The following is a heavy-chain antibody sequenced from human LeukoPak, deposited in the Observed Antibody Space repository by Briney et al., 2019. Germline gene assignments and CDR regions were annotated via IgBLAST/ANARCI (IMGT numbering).Heavy chain of an antibody. CDR1: GYRFSSNW. Sequence: GESLKISCKGSGYRFSSNWIAWVRQMPGKGLEWMGRIDPSDSYTNYSPSFQGHVTISADKSISTAYLQWSSLKASDTAMYYCARHPDAFDIWGQGTMVTVSS. CDR3: ARHPDAFDI. CDR2: IDPSDSYT. J-gene: IGHJ3*02. V-gene: IGHV5-10-1*01.